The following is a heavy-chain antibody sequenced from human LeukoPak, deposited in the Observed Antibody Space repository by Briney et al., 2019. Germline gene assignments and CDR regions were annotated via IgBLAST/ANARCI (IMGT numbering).Heavy chain of an antibody. Sequence: GGSLRLSCAASGFTFSSYAMSCGRQAPGKGLEWVSAISGSGGSTYYADSVKGRFTISRDNSKNTLYLQKNKLNGEETAVYYFSKGRPSRPDYWGQGILVTVSS. CDR3: SKGRPSRPDY. CDR2: ISGSGGST. V-gene: IGHV3-23*01. CDR1: GFTFSSYA. J-gene: IGHJ4*02.